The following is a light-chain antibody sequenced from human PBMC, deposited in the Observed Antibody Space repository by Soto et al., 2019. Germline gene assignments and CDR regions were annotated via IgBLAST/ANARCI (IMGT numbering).Light chain of an antibody. Sequence: QAVLTQPPSASGAPGRRVTSAGTGSSANIGAAYNVDWYQQLPGTAPKLLIYGNNNRPSGVPARFSGSKSGTSASLAIAGLQAEDEGDYYCQSYDSSLSGYVFGTGTKVTVL. CDR2: GNN. CDR1: SANIGAAYN. CDR3: QSYDSSLSGYV. J-gene: IGLJ1*01. V-gene: IGLV1-40*01.